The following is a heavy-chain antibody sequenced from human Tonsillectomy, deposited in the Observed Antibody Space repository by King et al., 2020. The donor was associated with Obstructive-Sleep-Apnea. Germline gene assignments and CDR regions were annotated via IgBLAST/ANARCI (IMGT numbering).Heavy chain of an antibody. V-gene: IGHV3-11*01. D-gene: IGHD2/OR15-2a*01. J-gene: IGHJ6*02. Sequence: VQLVESAGGLVEPGGSLRLSCAASGFTFSDYYMSWIRQAPGKGLKWVSSISSSGSSIYYAGSVKGRFTISRDNAKNSLYLQMNSLRAEDTAVYYCARDLSHSNSRIYYYGMDVWGQGTTVTVSS. CDR2: ISSSGSSI. CDR3: ARDLSHSNSRIYYYGMDV. CDR1: GFTFSDYY.